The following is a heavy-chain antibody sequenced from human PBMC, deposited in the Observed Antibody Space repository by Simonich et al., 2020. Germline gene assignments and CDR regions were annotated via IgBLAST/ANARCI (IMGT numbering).Heavy chain of an antibody. CDR2: IGTAGDT. J-gene: IGHJ5*02. CDR3: ARGGYSGSYNWFDP. V-gene: IGHV3-13*01. D-gene: IGHD1-26*01. Sequence: EVQLVESGGGLVQPGGSLRLSCAASGFTFSSYDMHWVRQAKGKGLGWGHTIGTAGDTYYPGSVKGRFTNSRENAKNSLYLQMNSLRAGDTAVYYCARGGYSGSYNWFDPWGQGTLVTVSS. CDR1: GFTFSSYD.